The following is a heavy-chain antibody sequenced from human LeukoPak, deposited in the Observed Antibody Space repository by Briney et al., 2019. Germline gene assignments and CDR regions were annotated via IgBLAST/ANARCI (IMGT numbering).Heavy chain of an antibody. CDR2: ISDSGGDT. V-gene: IGHV3-23*01. D-gene: IGHD3-10*01. CDR1: GFIFNDFA. Sequence: GGSLRLSCAASGFIFNDFALNWVRQAPGKGLEWVSDISDSGGDTYYADSVRGRFTISRDNFKNTLYLQMNSLRADDTAIYYCARVIRYGSGNYYYFDYWGQGTLVTVSS. J-gene: IGHJ4*02. CDR3: ARVIRYGSGNYYYFDY.